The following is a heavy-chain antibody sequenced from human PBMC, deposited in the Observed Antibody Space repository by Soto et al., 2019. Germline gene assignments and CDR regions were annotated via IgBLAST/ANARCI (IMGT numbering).Heavy chain of an antibody. CDR1: GYTFTSYG. Sequence: ASVKVSCKASGYTFTSYGISWVRQAPGQGLEWMGWISAYNGNTNYAQKLQGRVTMTTDTSTSTAYMELRSLRSDDTAVYYCAGDPSDLWEPDQNFQHWGQGTLVTVSS. J-gene: IGHJ1*01. D-gene: IGHD1-26*01. CDR3: AGDPSDLWEPDQNFQH. CDR2: ISAYNGNT. V-gene: IGHV1-18*01.